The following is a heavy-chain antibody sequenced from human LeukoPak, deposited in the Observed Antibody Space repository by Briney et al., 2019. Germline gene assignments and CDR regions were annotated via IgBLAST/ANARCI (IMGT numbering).Heavy chain of an antibody. Sequence: PSETLSLTXTVSGGSISDYYWSWLRQPPGKGLEWIGYIYYSGSTNYNPSLKSRVTISLDMSKNQFSLKLSSVTAADTAVYFCAREATITVAGTRKFDYWGQGTLVTVSS. V-gene: IGHV4-59*01. J-gene: IGHJ4*02. D-gene: IGHD6-19*01. CDR3: AREATITVAGTRKFDY. CDR2: IYYSGST. CDR1: GGSISDYY.